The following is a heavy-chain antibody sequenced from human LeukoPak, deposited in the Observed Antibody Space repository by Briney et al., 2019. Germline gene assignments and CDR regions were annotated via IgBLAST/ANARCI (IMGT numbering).Heavy chain of an antibody. D-gene: IGHD2-15*01. V-gene: IGHV3-48*03. Sequence: GGSLRLSCASSGFTLSSYGMNWVRQAPGKGLEWVSYISSSGNTIYYADSVKGRFTISRDSAKNSLHLQMNSLRAEDTAVNYCARDDPRGCSGGSCYLDYWGQGTLVTVSS. CDR2: ISSSGNTI. CDR3: ARDDPRGCSGGSCYLDY. J-gene: IGHJ4*02. CDR1: GFTLSSYG.